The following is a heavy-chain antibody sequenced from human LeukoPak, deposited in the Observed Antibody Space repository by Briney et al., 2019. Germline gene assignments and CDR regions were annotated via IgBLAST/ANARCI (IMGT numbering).Heavy chain of an antibody. V-gene: IGHV4-4*07. CDR1: GGSTNSYY. Sequence: SETLSLTCSVSGGSTNSYYWSWIQQSGGKGLEWIGRIYSSGSTVYNPSLNSRLTMSIDTSKNQFSLTLRSVTATDTAVYYCARVKASSTSWTFDQWGQGALVTVSS. J-gene: IGHJ4*02. CDR3: ARVKASSTSWTFDQ. CDR2: IYSSGST. D-gene: IGHD2-2*01.